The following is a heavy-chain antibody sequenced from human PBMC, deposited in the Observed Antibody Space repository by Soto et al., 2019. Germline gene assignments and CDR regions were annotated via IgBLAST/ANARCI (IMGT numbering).Heavy chain of an antibody. Sequence: QLQLQESGPGLVKPSETLSLTCTVSDGSISSSSYYWGWIRQPPGKGLEWIGRIYYSGSTYYNPSLKSRVSIPVHRSKIQFSGKLSYVTAADPAMYFCGRRDYDFWSCYSVAANWFDPWGQGTLVPVSS. CDR3: GRRDYDFWSCYSVAANWFDP. V-gene: IGHV4-39*01. CDR1: DGSISSSSYY. J-gene: IGHJ5*02. CDR2: IYYSGST. D-gene: IGHD3-3*01.